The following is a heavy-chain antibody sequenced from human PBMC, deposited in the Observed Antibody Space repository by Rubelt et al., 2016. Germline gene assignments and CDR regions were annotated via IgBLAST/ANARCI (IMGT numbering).Heavy chain of an antibody. V-gene: IGHV4-39*02. J-gene: IGHJ4*02. D-gene: IGHD3-3*01. CDR3: ATIPNPLRFLDHFDC. CDR2: IYYGGST. Sequence: QLQLQESGPGLVKPSETLSLTCTVSGGSISSGNYYWGWIRQHPGKGLEWIGSIYYGGSTSYNPSLKSRVTITVDTSKNHFSLKLNAVTPADTAVHYCATIPNPLRFLDHFDCWGLGTLVTVSS. CDR1: GGSISSGNYY.